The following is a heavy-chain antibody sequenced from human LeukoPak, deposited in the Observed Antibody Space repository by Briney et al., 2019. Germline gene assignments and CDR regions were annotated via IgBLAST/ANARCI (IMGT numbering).Heavy chain of an antibody. V-gene: IGHV4-31*03. CDR2: IYYSGST. J-gene: IGHJ6*04. D-gene: IGHD2-15*01. CDR3: ARDRPYCSGGSCYYYYYGMDV. CDR1: GGSISSGGYY. Sequence: PSQTLSLTCTVSGGSISSGGYYWSWIRQHPGKGLEWIGYIYYSGSTYYNPSLKSRVTISVDTSKNQFSLKPSSVTAADTAVYYCARDRPYCSGGSCYYYYYGMDVWGKGTTVTVSS.